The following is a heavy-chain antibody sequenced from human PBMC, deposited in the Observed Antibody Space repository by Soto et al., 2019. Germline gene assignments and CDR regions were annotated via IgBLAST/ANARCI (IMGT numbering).Heavy chain of an antibody. CDR2: IIPISGTA. V-gene: IGHV1-69*01. D-gene: IGHD2-2*01. CDR3: ARSQGSSTSLEIYYYYYYGMDV. J-gene: IGHJ6*02. Sequence: QVQLVQSGAEVKKPGSSVKVSCKASGGTFSSYAISWVRQAPGQGLEWMGGIIPISGTANYAQKFQGRVTNTADESTSTVYMELSSLRSEDTAVYFCARSQGSSTSLEIYYYYYYGMDVWGQWTTVTVSS. CDR1: GGTFSSYA.